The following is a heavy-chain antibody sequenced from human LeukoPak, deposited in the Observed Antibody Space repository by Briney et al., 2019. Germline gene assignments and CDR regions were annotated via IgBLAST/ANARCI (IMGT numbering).Heavy chain of an antibody. Sequence: KPSETLSLTCSVPGGSISSSDYYWGWIRQPPGERLEWLGTIYYNGNTYYNPSLQSRVIISVDTSKNQFSLKLTSVTAPDTAVYYCARTVGTHRFYYWGQGILVTVSS. J-gene: IGHJ4*02. CDR2: IYYNGNT. V-gene: IGHV4-39*01. CDR1: GGSISSSDYY. CDR3: ARTVGTHRFYY. D-gene: IGHD1-14*01.